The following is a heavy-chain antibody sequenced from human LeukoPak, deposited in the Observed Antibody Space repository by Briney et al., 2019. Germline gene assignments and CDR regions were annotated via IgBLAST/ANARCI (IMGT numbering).Heavy chain of an antibody. CDR3: ARREQQPYYFDY. CDR1: GGSISSSSYY. Sequence: SETLSLTCTVSGGSISSSSYYWGWIRQPPGKGLEWIGSIYYSVSTYYNPSLKSRVTISVDTSKNQFSLKLSSVTAADTAVYYCARREQQPYYFDYWGQGTLVTVSS. J-gene: IGHJ4*02. CDR2: IYYSVST. D-gene: IGHD6-13*01. V-gene: IGHV4-39*01.